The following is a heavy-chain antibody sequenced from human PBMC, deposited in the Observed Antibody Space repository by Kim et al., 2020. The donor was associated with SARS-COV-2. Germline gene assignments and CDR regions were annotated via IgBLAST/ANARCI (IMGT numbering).Heavy chain of an antibody. CDR2: ISSSGSTI. V-gene: IGHV3-48*03. CDR1: GFTFSSYE. J-gene: IGHJ6*02. D-gene: IGHD5-18*01. CDR3: ARSRMRIQLWLPRDRGMYV. Sequence: GGSLRLSCAASGFTFSSYEMNWVRQAPGKGLEWVSYISSSGSTIYYADSVKGRFTISRDNAKNSLYLQMNSLRAEDTAVYYCARSRMRIQLWLPRDRGMYVWGQGTTVTVSS.